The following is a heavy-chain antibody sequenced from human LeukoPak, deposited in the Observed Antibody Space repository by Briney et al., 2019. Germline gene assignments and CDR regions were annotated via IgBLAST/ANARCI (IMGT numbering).Heavy chain of an antibody. D-gene: IGHD3-22*01. CDR1: GGSFSGYY. CDR3: ARGPTMRYCYGSRGFGP. J-gene: IGHJ5*02. V-gene: IGHV4-34*01. Sequence: PESLSLTCAVYGGSFSGYYWSWIRQPPGKGLEWIGEIKHGGRTNYNPTLKSRASITVDTSKDQFSLKLSSVTAADTAVYYCARGPTMRYCYGSRGFGPWGQGTLVTVSS. CDR2: IKHGGRT.